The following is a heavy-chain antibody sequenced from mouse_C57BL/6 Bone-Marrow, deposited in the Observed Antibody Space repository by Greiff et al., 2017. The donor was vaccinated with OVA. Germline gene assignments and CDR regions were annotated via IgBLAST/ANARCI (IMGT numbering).Heavy chain of an antibody. D-gene: IGHD1-1*01. J-gene: IGHJ2*01. CDR2: INPSSGYT. CDR3: ASYYGSNSYYFDD. CDR1: GYTFTSYW. Sequence: VQLQESGAELAKPGASVKLSCKASGYTFTSYWMHWVKQRPGQGLEWIGYINPSSGYTKYNQKFKDKATLTADKSSSTAYMQLSSLTYEDSAVYYCASYYGSNSYYFDDWGQGTTLTVSS. V-gene: IGHV1-7*01.